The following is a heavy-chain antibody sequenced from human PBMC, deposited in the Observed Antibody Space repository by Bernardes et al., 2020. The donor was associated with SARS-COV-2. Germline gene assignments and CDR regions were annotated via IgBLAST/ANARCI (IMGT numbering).Heavy chain of an antibody. CDR3: AGNQFDPVRYYYYYGMDV. J-gene: IGHJ6*02. V-gene: IGHV4-61*02. CDR1: GGSISSGSYY. D-gene: IGHD3-9*01. CDR2: IYTSGST. Sequence: SETLSLTCTVSGGSISSGSYYWSWIRQPAGKGLEWIGRIYTSGSTNYNPSLKSRVTISVDTSKNQFSLKLSSVTAADTAVYYCAGNQFDPVRYYYYYGMDVWGQGTTVTVSS.